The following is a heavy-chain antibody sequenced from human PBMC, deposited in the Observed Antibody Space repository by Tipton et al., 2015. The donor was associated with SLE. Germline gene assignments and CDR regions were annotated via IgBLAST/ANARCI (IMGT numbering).Heavy chain of an antibody. Sequence: QLVQSGAEVKKPGESLKISCKGSGYSFTTCWIGWVRQMPGKGLEWMGIIYPGDSDTRYSPSFQGQVTISADKSISTAYLQWSSLKASDTAIYYCARPLYGSGSPDAFDLWGQGTMVTVSS. V-gene: IGHV5-51*03. CDR1: GYSFTTCW. D-gene: IGHD3-10*01. CDR3: ARPLYGSGSPDAFDL. J-gene: IGHJ3*01. CDR2: IYPGDSDT.